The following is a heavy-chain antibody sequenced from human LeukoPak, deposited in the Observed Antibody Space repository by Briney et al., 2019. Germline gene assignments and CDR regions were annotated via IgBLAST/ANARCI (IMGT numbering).Heavy chain of an antibody. D-gene: IGHD3-16*02. CDR2: ISGSGGST. CDR3: AKSHYVWGSYRSSGFDY. V-gene: IGHV3-23*01. Sequence: PGGSLRLSCAASGFTFSSYAMSWVRQAPGKGLEWVSAISGSGGSTYYADSVKGRFTISRDNSKNTLYLQMNSLRAEDTAVYYCAKSHYVWGSYRSSGFDYWGQGTLVTVSS. J-gene: IGHJ4*02. CDR1: GFTFSSYA.